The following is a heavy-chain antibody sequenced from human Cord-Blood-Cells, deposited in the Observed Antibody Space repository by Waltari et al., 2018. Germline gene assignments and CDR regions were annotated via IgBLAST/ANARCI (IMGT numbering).Heavy chain of an antibody. CDR3: ARRIAVAGTWFDP. CDR2: SSTYNGNT. CDR1: GYTFTSYG. Sequence: QVQLEQSGAEVKKPGASVKVSCKASGYTFTSYGISWVRKAPGQGLEWMGWSSTYNGNTTYAQRLQGRVNMTTDTSTSTAYMELRSLRSDDTAVYYCARRIAVAGTWFDPWGQGTLVTVSS. D-gene: IGHD6-19*01. J-gene: IGHJ5*02. V-gene: IGHV1-18*01.